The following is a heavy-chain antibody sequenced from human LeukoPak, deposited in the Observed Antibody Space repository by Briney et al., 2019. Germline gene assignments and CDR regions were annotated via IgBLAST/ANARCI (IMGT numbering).Heavy chain of an antibody. D-gene: IGHD5-18*01. CDR2: IGWNSGSI. V-gene: IGHV3-9*03. CDR1: GFTFDDYA. Sequence: PGGSLRLSCAASGFTFDDYAMHWVRQAPGKGLEWVSGIGWNSGSIGYAVSAKGRFTISRDNAKSSLYLQMNSLRAEDMAFYYCAKDSERDTTMVIDYWGQGTLVTVSS. CDR3: AKDSERDTTMVIDY. J-gene: IGHJ4*02.